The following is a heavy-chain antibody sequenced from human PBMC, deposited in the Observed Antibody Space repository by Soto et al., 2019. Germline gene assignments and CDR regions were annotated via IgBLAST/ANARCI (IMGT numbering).Heavy chain of an antibody. D-gene: IGHD3-22*01. V-gene: IGHV4-59*01. Sequence: SETLSLTCTVSGGPISSYYWSWIRQPPGKGLEWIGYIYYSGSTNYNPSLKSRVTISVDTSKNQFSLKLSSVTAADTAVYYCASSSYYYDSSGYGSFDYWGQGTLVTVSS. CDR3: ASSSYYYDSSGYGSFDY. J-gene: IGHJ4*02. CDR1: GGPISSYY. CDR2: IYYSGST.